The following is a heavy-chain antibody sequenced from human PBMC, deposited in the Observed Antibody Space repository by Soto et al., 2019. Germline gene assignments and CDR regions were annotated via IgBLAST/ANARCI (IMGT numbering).Heavy chain of an antibody. V-gene: IGHV4-39*01. Sequence: SGTPSPPPTVSGGSLSRSSYYWGGVRQPPREGVEWIANMYFSGFYSGSTSYNPSLKSRVTISVDTSKNQFSLQVSSVTAADTAVYYCARGFDILTFGFCLDYWGQGTLVTVSS. D-gene: IGHD3-9*01. CDR1: GGSLSRSSYY. CDR2: MYFSGFYSGST. CDR3: ARGFDILTFGFCLDY. J-gene: IGHJ4*02.